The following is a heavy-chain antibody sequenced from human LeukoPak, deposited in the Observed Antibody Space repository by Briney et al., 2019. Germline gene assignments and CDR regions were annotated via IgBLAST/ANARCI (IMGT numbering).Heavy chain of an antibody. CDR3: ARVVVYYYNSSGYPLRPDAFDI. D-gene: IGHD3-22*01. J-gene: IGHJ3*02. CDR1: GGSISSGGYY. Sequence: SETLSLTCTVSGGSISSGGYYWGWIRQHPGKGLEWIGYIYYSGSTYYNPSLKSRVTISVDTSKNQFSLKLSSVTAADTAVYYCARVVVYYYNSSGYPLRPDAFDIWGQGTMVTVSS. V-gene: IGHV4-31*03. CDR2: IYYSGST.